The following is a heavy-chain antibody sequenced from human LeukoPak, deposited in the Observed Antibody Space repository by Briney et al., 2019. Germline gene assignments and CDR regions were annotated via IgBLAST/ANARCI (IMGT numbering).Heavy chain of an antibody. Sequence: ASVKVSCKVSGYTLTELSMHWVRQAPGKGLEWMGGFDPEDGETIYAQKFQGRVTMTEDTSTDTAYMELSSLRSGDTAVYYCATGRYYYDSSGYQKAWYFDLWGRGTLVTVSS. CDR2: FDPEDGET. CDR3: ATGRYYYDSSGYQKAWYFDL. V-gene: IGHV1-24*01. D-gene: IGHD3-22*01. CDR1: GYTLTELS. J-gene: IGHJ2*01.